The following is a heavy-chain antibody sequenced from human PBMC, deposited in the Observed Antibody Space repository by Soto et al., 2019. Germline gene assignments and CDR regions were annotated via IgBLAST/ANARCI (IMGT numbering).Heavy chain of an antibody. CDR1: GGSISSSSYY. Sequence: SETLSLTCIVPGGSISSSSYYWGWIRQPPGKGREWIGSIYYSGSTYYNPSLRSRVTISVDTSKNQFSLKLSSVTAADTDVYYCARTPYSGYDYNYFDYWGQGTLVTVSS. V-gene: IGHV4-39*01. CDR2: IYYSGST. J-gene: IGHJ4*02. D-gene: IGHD5-12*01. CDR3: ARTPYSGYDYNYFDY.